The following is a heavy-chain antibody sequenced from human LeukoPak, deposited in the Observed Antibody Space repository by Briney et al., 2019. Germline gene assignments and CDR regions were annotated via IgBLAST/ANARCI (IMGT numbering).Heavy chain of an antibody. V-gene: IGHV5-51*01. CDR3: VRGGSDRHRYYDF. CDR2: IFPDDSDT. D-gene: IGHD2-15*01. J-gene: IGHJ4*02. CDR1: GYTFSLYW. Sequence: SGESLKISCKASGYTFSLYWIVWVRQMPGKGLEWMGIIFPDDSDTIYSPSFQGQVTISADKSIATAYLQWSSLKASDTAMYYCVRGGSDRHRYYDFWGQGTLVTVSS.